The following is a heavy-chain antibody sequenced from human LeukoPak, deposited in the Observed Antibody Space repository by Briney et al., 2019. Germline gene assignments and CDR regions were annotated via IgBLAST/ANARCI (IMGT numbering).Heavy chain of an antibody. V-gene: IGHV3-30-3*02. CDR3: AKDGSGFYFDY. CDR2: ISYDGSNK. CDR1: GFTFSSYA. J-gene: IGHJ4*02. D-gene: IGHD3-10*01. Sequence: GGSLRLSCAASGFTFSSYAMHWVRQAPGKGLEWVAVISYDGSNKYYADSVKGLSTISRDNSKNTLFLQTNSLRPEDTAVYYCAKDGSGFYFDYWGQGTLVTVSS.